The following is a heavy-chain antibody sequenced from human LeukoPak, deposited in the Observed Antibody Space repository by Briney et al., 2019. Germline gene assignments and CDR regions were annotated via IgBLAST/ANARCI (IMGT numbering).Heavy chain of an antibody. J-gene: IGHJ4*02. V-gene: IGHV1-8*01. CDR2: LNTNSGNT. CDR1: AYTFTSYE. CDR3: AARRSGCDSSVNY. Sequence: GASVTVSSKASAYTFTSYENNWVRQATGQGLEWMGGLNTNSGNTAYAQKFQGRGTMTRNTSISTAYMELSSLRSEDTAVYYCAARRSGCDSSVNYWGQETLVTVSS. D-gene: IGHD5-12*01.